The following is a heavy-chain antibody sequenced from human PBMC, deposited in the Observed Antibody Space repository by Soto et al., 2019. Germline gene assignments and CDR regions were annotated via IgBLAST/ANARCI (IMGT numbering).Heavy chain of an antibody. J-gene: IGHJ4*02. V-gene: IGHV1-18*01. D-gene: IGHD6-13*01. CDR2: ISAYNGNT. CDR3: ARETSIAAADY. CDR1: GYTFTSYG. Sequence: QVQLVQSGAEVKKPGASVKASCKASGYTFTSYGISWVRQAPGQGLEWMGWISAYNGNTNYAQKLQGRVTMTTATSTSTAYMELRSLRSDATAVYYCARETSIAAADYWGQGTLVTVSS.